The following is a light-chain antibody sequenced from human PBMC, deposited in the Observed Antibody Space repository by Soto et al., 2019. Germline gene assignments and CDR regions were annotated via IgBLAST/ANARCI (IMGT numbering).Light chain of an antibody. V-gene: IGKV3-20*01. CDR2: DTS. CDR1: QGIGDT. CDR3: LHYGGSPLT. J-gene: IGKJ5*01. Sequence: EVVMRHSPATLSVSPVEFATPSFMASQGIGDTLAWYQHKPGQTPRLLIYDTSTRTTGIPDRFSGSGSGTDFTLTIGRLEPGDFAVYYCLHYGGSPLTFGQGTRLEIK.